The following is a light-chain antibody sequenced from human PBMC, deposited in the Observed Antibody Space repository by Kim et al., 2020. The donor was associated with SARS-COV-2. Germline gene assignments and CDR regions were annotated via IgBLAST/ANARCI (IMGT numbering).Light chain of an antibody. CDR1: SSDIGGYNY. CDR2: DVR. Sequence: QSITNTSSGTSSDIGGYNYVSWYQQPPGKAPKLMIYDVRNRPSGISNRFSGSKSGNTASLPISGLQSEDEADYYCTSYTSSSTLEVFGGGTQLTVL. CDR3: TSYTSSSTLEV. V-gene: IGLV2-14*03. J-gene: IGLJ2*01.